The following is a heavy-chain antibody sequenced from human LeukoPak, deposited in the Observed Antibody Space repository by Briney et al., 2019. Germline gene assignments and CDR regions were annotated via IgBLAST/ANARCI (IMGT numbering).Heavy chain of an antibody. CDR3: ARGRTTVILHDY. J-gene: IGHJ4*02. D-gene: IGHD4-17*01. Sequence: GGSLRLSCAASGFTFSDYYMSWIRQAPGKGLEWLSYISSSGSTIYYADSVKGRFTISRDNAENSLYLQMNSLRAEDTAVYYCARGRTTVILHDYWGQGTLVTVSS. CDR1: GFTFSDYY. V-gene: IGHV3-11*04. CDR2: ISSSGSTI.